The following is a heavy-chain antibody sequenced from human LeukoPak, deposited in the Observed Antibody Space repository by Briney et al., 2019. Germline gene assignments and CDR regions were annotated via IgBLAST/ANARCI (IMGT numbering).Heavy chain of an antibody. V-gene: IGHV1-2*06. CDR1: GYIFTDYF. Sequence: ASVKVSCKACGYIFTDYFIHWVRQAPGQGPEWMGRVNPKNGDTYYAQTFQGRVTVTGATSISTAYMDLTTLRSDDTAIYYCSRDLSSTAYWELDYWGQGTLVTVSS. J-gene: IGHJ4*02. D-gene: IGHD3-10*01. CDR2: VNPKNGDT. CDR3: SRDLSSTAYWELDY.